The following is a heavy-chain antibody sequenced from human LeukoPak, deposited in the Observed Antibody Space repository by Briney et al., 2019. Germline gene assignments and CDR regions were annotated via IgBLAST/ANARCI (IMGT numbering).Heavy chain of an antibody. CDR1: GYTFTSYG. Sequence: GASVKVSCKASGYTFTSYGISWVRQAPGQGLEWMGWISAYNGNTNYAQKLQGRVTMTTDTSTSTAYMELRSLRSDDTAVYYCARDWPSVVIVVPAAMEFDYWGQGTLVTVSS. D-gene: IGHD2-2*01. V-gene: IGHV1-18*01. J-gene: IGHJ4*02. CDR2: ISAYNGNT. CDR3: ARDWPSVVIVVPAAMEFDY.